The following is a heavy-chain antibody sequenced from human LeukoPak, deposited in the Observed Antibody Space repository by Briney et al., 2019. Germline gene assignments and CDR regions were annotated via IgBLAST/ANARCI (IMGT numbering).Heavy chain of an antibody. V-gene: IGHV3-30*01. CDR3: ATLDWCHKYLVACGSSEY. Sequence: GGSLRLSCAASGFDFNTYALNWVRQAPGKGLESVAVISVNGRDKYYANSVKGRFSISRDNSKNTFSLQMNSLRVEDSASYYCATLDWCHKYLVACGSSEYWGQGTLVTVSS. J-gene: IGHJ4*02. D-gene: IGHD2-21*01. CDR2: ISVNGRDK. CDR1: GFDFNTYA.